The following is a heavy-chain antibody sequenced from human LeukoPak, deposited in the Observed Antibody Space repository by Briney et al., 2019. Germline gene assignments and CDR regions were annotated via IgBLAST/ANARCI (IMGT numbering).Heavy chain of an antibody. D-gene: IGHD6-13*01. CDR1: GFTLSSFA. V-gene: IGHV3-23*01. CDR3: AKGGVAAGSD. J-gene: IGHJ4*01. Sequence: GGSLRLSCAASGFTLSSFAMSWGRQSPGKGLEWVSTIGTGGTTWYADSVKGRFTISRDNSANTLYLQMNSLRAEDTAEYYCAKGGVAAGSDWGHGTLVTVSS. CDR2: IGTGGTT.